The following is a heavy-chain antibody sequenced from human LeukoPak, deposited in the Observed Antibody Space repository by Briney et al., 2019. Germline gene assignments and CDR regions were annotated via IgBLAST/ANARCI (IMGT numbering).Heavy chain of an antibody. CDR3: ASSGYSSGWYDDY. CDR1: GFTFSSYE. Sequence: GGSLRLSCAASGFTFSSYEMNWVRQAPGKGLEWASYISSSGSTIYYADSVKGRFTISRDNAKNSLYLQMNSLRAEDTAVCYCASSGYSSGWYDDYWGQGTLVTVSS. J-gene: IGHJ4*02. D-gene: IGHD6-19*01. V-gene: IGHV3-48*03. CDR2: ISSSGSTI.